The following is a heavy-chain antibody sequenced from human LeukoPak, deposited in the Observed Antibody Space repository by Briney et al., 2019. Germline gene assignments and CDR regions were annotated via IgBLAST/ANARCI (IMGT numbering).Heavy chain of an antibody. J-gene: IGHJ4*02. CDR2: INPNSGGT. Sequence: ASVKVSCKASGYTFTGYYMHWVRQAPGQGLEWMGWINPNSGGTNYAQKFQGRVTMTRDTSISTAYMELSRLRSDDTAVYYCARGYDFWSGYDPFDYWGQGTLVTASS. V-gene: IGHV1-2*02. CDR1: GYTFTGYY. CDR3: ARGYDFWSGYDPFDY. D-gene: IGHD3-3*01.